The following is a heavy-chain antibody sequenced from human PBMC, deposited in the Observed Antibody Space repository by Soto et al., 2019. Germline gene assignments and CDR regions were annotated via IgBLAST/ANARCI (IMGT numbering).Heavy chain of an antibody. V-gene: IGHV4-4*07. CDR3: ARGMTPPGAPAWYYFDS. D-gene: IGHD2-8*02. Sequence: TSGTLSLTCTVSGASLTGSFFWSWVRQPAGEGLEWIGRFSLSGTTNYNPSLRSRVTMSADVSKNQFSLRLTSVTAADTALYYCARGMTPPGAPAWYYFDSWGQGTLVTVSS. CDR1: GASLTGSFF. CDR2: FSLSGTT. J-gene: IGHJ4*02.